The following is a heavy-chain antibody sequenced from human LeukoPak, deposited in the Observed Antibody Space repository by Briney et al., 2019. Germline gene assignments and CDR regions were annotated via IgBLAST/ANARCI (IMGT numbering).Heavy chain of an antibody. CDR3: ARDFYDFWSGYSVYYGMDV. Sequence: SGGSLRLSCAASGFTFSSYGMHWVRQAPGKGLEWVAVISYDGSNKYYADSVKGRFTISRDNSKNTLYLQMNSLRAEDTAVYYCARDFYDFWSGYSVYYGMDVWGQGTTVTVSS. CDR2: ISYDGSNK. D-gene: IGHD3-3*01. J-gene: IGHJ6*02. V-gene: IGHV3-30*03. CDR1: GFTFSSYG.